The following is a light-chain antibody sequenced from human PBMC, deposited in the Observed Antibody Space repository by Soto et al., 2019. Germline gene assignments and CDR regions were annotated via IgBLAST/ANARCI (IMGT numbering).Light chain of an antibody. CDR2: EVV. J-gene: IGLJ1*01. V-gene: IGLV2-8*01. CDR3: SSYANNNNMLV. Sequence: QSALTQPPSASGSPGQSVTISCTGTKNDIGVYDFVSWYQHHPDKAPRLIIYEVVQRPSGVPDRFSGSKSGNTASLTVSGLQAADEADYFCSSYANNNNMLVFGTGTKLTVL. CDR1: KNDIGVYDF.